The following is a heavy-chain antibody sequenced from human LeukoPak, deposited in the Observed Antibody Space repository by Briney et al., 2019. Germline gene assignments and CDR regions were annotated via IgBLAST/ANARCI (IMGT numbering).Heavy chain of an antibody. CDR3: ASGGPRTLITDY. CDR1: GGSFSGYY. CDR2: INHSGST. V-gene: IGHV4-34*01. Sequence: SETLSLTCAVYGGSFSGYYWSWIRQPPGKGLEWIGEINHSGSTNYNPSLKSRVTISVDTSKNQFSLKLSSVTAAGTAVYYCASGGPRTLITDYWGQGTLVTVSS. J-gene: IGHJ4*02. D-gene: IGHD1-7*01.